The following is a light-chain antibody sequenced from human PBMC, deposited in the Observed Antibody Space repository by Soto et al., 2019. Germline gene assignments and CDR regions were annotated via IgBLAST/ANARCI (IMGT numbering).Light chain of an antibody. CDR1: QSIGSW. V-gene: IGKV1-5*01. CDR3: QKYHSY. CDR2: DAS. Sequence: DFQMTQSPSTLSASVGDKVTMTCRASQSIGSWLAWYQQKPGKAPKVLIYDASSLESGVPSTFSGSGSGTEFTLTISSLHPDDFATYYCQKYHSYLGHGTRLEIK. J-gene: IGKJ5*01.